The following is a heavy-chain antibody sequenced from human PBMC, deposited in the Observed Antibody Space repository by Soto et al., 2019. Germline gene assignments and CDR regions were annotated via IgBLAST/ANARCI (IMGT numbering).Heavy chain of an antibody. Sequence: GGSLRLSCTASGFTFGDYAMGWVRQAPGKGLEWVGFIRSKAYGGTTEYAASVKGRFTISRDDSKSIAYLQMNSLKTEDTAVYYCTTDFWGYCGTTSCQIDYWGQGTLVTVSS. J-gene: IGHJ4*02. CDR3: TTDFWGYCGTTSCQIDY. CDR2: IRSKAYGGTT. D-gene: IGHD2-2*01. CDR1: GFTFGDYA. V-gene: IGHV3-49*04.